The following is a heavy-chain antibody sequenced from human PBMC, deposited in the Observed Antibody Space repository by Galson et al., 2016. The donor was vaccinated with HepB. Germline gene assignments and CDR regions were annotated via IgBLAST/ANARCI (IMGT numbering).Heavy chain of an antibody. Sequence: QAPGKGLEWVAFISYDGTNKYYADSVKGRFTIPRDNSKNTLYLQMNSLRGEDTAMYYCAREDRYYDTSAYLDYWGQGTLVTVSS. J-gene: IGHJ4*02. V-gene: IGHV3-30-3*01. CDR2: ISYDGTNK. CDR3: AREDRYYDTSAYLDY. D-gene: IGHD3-22*01.